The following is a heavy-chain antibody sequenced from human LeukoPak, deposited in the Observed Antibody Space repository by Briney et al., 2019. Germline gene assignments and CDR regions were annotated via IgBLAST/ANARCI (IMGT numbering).Heavy chain of an antibody. D-gene: IGHD3-10*01. CDR3: AKDPRELVRGGDWFDP. CDR1: GYTFTSDY. Sequence: ASVKVSCKASGYTFTSDYVHWVRQAPGQGLEWMGIINPSGGSTSYAQKFQGRVTMTRDMSTSTVYMELSSLRSEDTAVYYCAKDPRELVRGGDWFDPWGQGTLVTVSS. CDR2: INPSGGST. V-gene: IGHV1-46*01. J-gene: IGHJ5*02.